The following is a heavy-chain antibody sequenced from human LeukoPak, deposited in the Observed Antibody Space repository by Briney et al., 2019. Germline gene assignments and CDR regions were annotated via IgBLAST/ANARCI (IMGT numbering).Heavy chain of an antibody. V-gene: IGHV4-31*02. D-gene: IGHD4-17*01. J-gene: IGHJ4*02. Sequence: SQTLSLTCTVSGGSISSGGYYWSWIRQRPGKGLEWIGYIFYSGSTYYNPSLKSRVTISVDTSKNQFCLNLSSVTAADTAVYXXXXXYQTTANFDYWGQGTLVTVSS. CDR3: XXXYQTTANFDY. CDR2: IFYSGST. CDR1: GGSISSGGYY.